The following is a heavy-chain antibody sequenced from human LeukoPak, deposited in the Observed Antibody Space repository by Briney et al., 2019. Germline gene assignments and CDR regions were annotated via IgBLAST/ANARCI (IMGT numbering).Heavy chain of an antibody. Sequence: ASMKVSCKSSGFTFTDHYIHWVRQGPGQGLEWMGYIGPHSTFTSSPQEFQGRVTMTRDASMSTAYMELTRLTSDDTSVYYCVREGEGPLSKDFDYWGQGTLVTVSS. CDR2: IGPHSTFT. J-gene: IGHJ4*02. D-gene: IGHD2/OR15-2a*01. CDR1: GFTFTDHY. V-gene: IGHV1-2*02. CDR3: VREGEGPLSKDFDY.